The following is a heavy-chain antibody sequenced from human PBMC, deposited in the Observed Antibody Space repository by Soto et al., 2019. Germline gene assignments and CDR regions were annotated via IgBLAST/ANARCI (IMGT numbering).Heavy chain of an antibody. CDR2: ILYSGST. J-gene: IGHJ5*02. CDR3: ARGGWSDNWFDP. CDR1: GGSISSGGYY. D-gene: IGHD6-19*01. V-gene: IGHV4-31*03. Sequence: QVQLQESGPGLVKPSQTLSLTCTVSGGSISSGGYYWSWIRQHPGKGLEWIGHILYSGSTSYNPSHRSRVTMSAYTSKNQLSVKLSSVTAADTAVYYCARGGWSDNWFDPWGQGILVTVSS.